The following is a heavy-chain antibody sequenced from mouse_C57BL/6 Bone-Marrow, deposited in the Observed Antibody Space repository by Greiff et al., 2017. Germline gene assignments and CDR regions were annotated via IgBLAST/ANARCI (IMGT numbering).Heavy chain of an antibody. CDR1: GYTFTTYP. CDR2: FHPYNDDT. Sequence: QVQLQQSGAELVKPGASLKMSCKASGYTFTTYPIEWMKQNPGKSLEWIGNFHPYNDDTKYNEKFKGKATLTVEKSSSTVYLELSRLTTDDSAVYYCAATAVVAPYWYFDVWGTGTTVTVSS. CDR3: AATAVVAPYWYFDV. D-gene: IGHD1-1*01. V-gene: IGHV1-47*01. J-gene: IGHJ1*03.